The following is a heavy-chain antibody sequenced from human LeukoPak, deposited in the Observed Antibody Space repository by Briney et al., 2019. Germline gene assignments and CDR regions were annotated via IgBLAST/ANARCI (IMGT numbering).Heavy chain of an antibody. CDR2: VYPDDSDA. J-gene: IGHJ5*01. CDR3: ASGRFCNGGSCYDS. V-gene: IGHV5-51*01. Sequence: GESLQISCMGSGYPFSTSWIGWVRQMPGKGLEWMGIVYPDDSDARYSPSFQGQVTISADKSISTAYVQWSTLKASDTAIYYCASGRFCNGGSCYDSWGQGTLVTVSS. D-gene: IGHD2-15*01. CDR1: GYPFSTSW.